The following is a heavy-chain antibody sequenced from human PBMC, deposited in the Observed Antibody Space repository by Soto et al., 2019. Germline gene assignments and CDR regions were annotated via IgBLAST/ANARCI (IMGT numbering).Heavy chain of an antibody. V-gene: IGHV1-8*01. CDR3: ARDHSSSWRFDY. J-gene: IGHJ4*02. CDR2: MNTNSGNT. CDR1: GYTFTSYD. D-gene: IGHD6-13*01. Sequence: QVQLVQSGAEVKKPGASVKVSCKASGYTFTSYDINWVRQATGQGLEWMGWMNTNSGNTGYAQKFQGRVNMTRNTSVSTAYMELSSLRSEDTAVYYCARDHSSSWRFDYWGQGTLVSVSA.